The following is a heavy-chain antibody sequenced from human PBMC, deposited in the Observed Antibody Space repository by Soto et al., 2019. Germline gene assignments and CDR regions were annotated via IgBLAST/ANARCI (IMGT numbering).Heavy chain of an antibody. CDR3: ASEYCGGDCYSAARYGMDV. D-gene: IGHD2-21*02. CDR2: ISAYNGNT. J-gene: IGHJ6*02. CDR1: GYTFTSNG. Sequence: ASVKVSCKASGYTFTSNGISWVRQAPRQGLEWMGWISAYNGNTKYAQKLQGRVTMTTDTSTSTAYMELRSLRSEDTAVYYCASEYCGGDCYSAARYGMDVWGQGTTVTVSS. V-gene: IGHV1-18*01.